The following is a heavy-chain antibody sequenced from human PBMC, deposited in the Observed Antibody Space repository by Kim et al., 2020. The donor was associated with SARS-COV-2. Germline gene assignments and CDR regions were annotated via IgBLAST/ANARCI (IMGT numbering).Heavy chain of an antibody. J-gene: IGHJ4*02. Sequence: GESLKISCKGSGYSFGSYWIAWVRQMPGKGLEWMGIIYPGDSDTTYSPSLQGQVTISADKSINTAYLQWSSLKASDTAIYYCARRRCSGGSCYSVYWGPGTLVTVSS. D-gene: IGHD2-15*01. CDR3: ARRRCSGGSCYSVY. V-gene: IGHV5-51*01. CDR2: IYPGDSDT. CDR1: GYSFGSYW.